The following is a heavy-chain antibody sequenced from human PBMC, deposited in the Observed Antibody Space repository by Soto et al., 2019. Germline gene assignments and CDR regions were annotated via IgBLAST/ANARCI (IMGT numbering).Heavy chain of an antibody. CDR2: IIPILGIA. V-gene: IGHV1-69*08. J-gene: IGHJ5*02. CDR3: ARDREVGYCSSTSCDAGNWFDP. Sequence: QVQLVQSGAEVKKPGSSVKVSCKASGGTFSSYTISWVRQAPGQGLEWMGRIIPILGIANYAQKFQGRVTITADKSTSTAYMELSSLSSEDTAVYYCARDREVGYCSSTSCDAGNWFDPWGQGTLVTVSS. CDR1: GGTFSSYT. D-gene: IGHD2-2*01.